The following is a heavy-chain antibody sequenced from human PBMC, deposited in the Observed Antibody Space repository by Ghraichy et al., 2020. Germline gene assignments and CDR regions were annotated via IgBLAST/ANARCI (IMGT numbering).Heavy chain of an antibody. J-gene: IGHJ3*02. V-gene: IGHV4-59*01. Sequence: SETLSLTCTVSGGSISSYYWSWIRQPPGKGLEWIGYIYYSGSTNYNPSLKSRVTISVDTSKNQFSLKLSSVTAADTAVYYCATTTVVREVGAFDIWGQGTMVTVSS. D-gene: IGHD4-23*01. CDR1: GGSISSYY. CDR2: IYYSGST. CDR3: ATTTVVREVGAFDI.